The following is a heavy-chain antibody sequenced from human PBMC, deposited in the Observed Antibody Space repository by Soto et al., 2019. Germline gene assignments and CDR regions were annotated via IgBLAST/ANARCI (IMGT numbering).Heavy chain of an antibody. CDR3: ARDTYYYDSSGYYRAEYFQH. J-gene: IGHJ1*01. CDR2: INPNSGGT. CDR1: GYTFTGYY. V-gene: IGHV1-2*04. D-gene: IGHD3-22*01. Sequence: ASVKVSCKASGYTFTGYYMHWVRQAPGQGLEWMGWINPNSGGTNYAQKFQGWVTMTRDTSISTAYMELSRLRSDDTAVYYCARDTYYYDSSGYYRAEYFQHWGQGTLVTV.